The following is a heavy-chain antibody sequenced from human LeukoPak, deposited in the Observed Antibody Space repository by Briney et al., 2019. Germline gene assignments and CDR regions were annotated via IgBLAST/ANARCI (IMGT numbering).Heavy chain of an antibody. CDR2: VYPGDSDT. CDR1: GYSFTSYW. CDR3: ARMGTTTYQDGTYDY. Sequence: GESLKISCKGSGYSFTSYWIGWVRQMPGKGLEWMGFVYPGDSDTRYCPSFQGQVTISADKSISTAYLQWSGLKASDTAMYYCARMGTTTYQDGTYDYWGQGTLVTVSS. V-gene: IGHV5-51*01. J-gene: IGHJ4*02. D-gene: IGHD1-14*01.